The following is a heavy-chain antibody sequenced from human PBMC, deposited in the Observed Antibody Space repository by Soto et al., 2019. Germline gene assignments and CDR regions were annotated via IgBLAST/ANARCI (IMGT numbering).Heavy chain of an antibody. D-gene: IGHD2-21*02. CDR1: GVTISSAAYS. V-gene: IGHV4-31*03. CDR2: IYYSGRT. CDR3: ASVIGGDSGYCFDF. Sequence: ILSVTCTASGVTISSAAYSLSWIRQPPGKGREWIGNIYYSGRTSYNPSLNSRVFLSVVKSKNHFSLTLRSVTAADSAMYYCASVIGGDSGYCFDFWGQGTLVTVSS. J-gene: IGHJ4*02.